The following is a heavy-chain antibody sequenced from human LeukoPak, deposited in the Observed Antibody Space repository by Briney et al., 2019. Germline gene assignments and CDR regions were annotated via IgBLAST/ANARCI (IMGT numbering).Heavy chain of an antibody. CDR2: INHSGST. V-gene: IGHV4-34*01. CDR1: GGSSSGYY. Sequence: SETQFLTCAVYGGSSSGYYWSWIRQPPGKGLEWIGEINHSGSTNYNPSLKSRVTISVDTSKNQFSLKLSSVTAADTAVYYCARAAYYYGLAKSWFDPWGQGTLVTVSS. CDR3: ARAAYYYGLAKSWFDP. D-gene: IGHD3-10*01. J-gene: IGHJ5*02.